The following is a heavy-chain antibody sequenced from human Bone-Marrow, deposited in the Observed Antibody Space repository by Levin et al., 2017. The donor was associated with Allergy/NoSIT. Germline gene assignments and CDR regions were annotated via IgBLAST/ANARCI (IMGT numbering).Heavy chain of an antibody. V-gene: IGHV3-30*04. J-gene: IGHJ4*02. CDR2: ISYDGSNK. CDR3: AREGYSSGWYYFDY. CDR1: GFTFSSYA. D-gene: IGHD6-19*01. Sequence: GESLKISCAASGFTFSSYAMHWVRQAPGKGLEWVAVISYDGSNKYYADSVKGRFTISRDNSKNTLYLQMNSLRAEDTAVYYCAREGYSSGWYYFDYWGQGTLVTVSS.